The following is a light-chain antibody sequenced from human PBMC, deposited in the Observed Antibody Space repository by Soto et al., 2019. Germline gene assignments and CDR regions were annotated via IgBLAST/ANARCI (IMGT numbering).Light chain of an antibody. V-gene: IGKV3-15*01. CDR1: QSVSSN. J-gene: IGKJ1*01. Sequence: IVMTQSPATLSVSPGERATLSCRSSQSVSSNLAWYQQKPGQAPRLLIYGASTRATGIPARFSGSGSVTDFSLTFCSLQSEDFSFYSFQHDNNWPWPFG. CDR3: QHDNNWPWP. CDR2: GAS.